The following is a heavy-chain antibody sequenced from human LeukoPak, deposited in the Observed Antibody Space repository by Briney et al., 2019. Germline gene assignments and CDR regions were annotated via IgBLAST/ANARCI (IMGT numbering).Heavy chain of an antibody. D-gene: IGHD2-15*01. Sequence: PGGSLRLSCAASGFTFSSYGMHWVRQAPGKGLGWVAVIWYDGSNEYYADSVRGRFTISRDNSKNTLYLQMNSLRAEDTAVYYCARDGPNCSGGSCYSGTLDYWGQGTLVTVSS. CDR1: GFTFSSYG. V-gene: IGHV3-33*01. CDR3: ARDGPNCSGGSCYSGTLDY. J-gene: IGHJ4*02. CDR2: IWYDGSNE.